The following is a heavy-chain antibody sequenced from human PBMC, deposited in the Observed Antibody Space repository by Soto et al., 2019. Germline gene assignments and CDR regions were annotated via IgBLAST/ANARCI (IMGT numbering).Heavy chain of an antibody. Sequence: SETLSLTCTVSRGSISSGDYYRSWIRQPPGKGLEWIGYIYYSGSTYYNPSLKSRVTISVDTSKNQFSLKLSSVTAADTAVYYCAREGYYYDSSGMRSSRSWFHPCGQGTLGTVST. D-gene: IGHD3-22*01. CDR2: IYYSGST. CDR1: RGSISSGDYY. J-gene: IGHJ5*02. CDR3: AREGYYYDSSGMRSSRSWFHP. V-gene: IGHV4-30-4*01.